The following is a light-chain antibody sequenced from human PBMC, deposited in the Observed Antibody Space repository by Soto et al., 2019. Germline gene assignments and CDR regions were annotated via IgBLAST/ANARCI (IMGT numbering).Light chain of an antibody. CDR3: SSYTSSSTRV. CDR2: DVN. J-gene: IGLJ1*01. CDR1: SSDVGGYNY. V-gene: IGLV2-14*01. Sequence: QSALTQPASVSGSPGQSITISCTGTSSDVGGYNYVSWYQQHPDKAPKLMIYDVNNRPSGVSNRFSGSKSGNTASLTISGLQAGDEADYYCSSYTSSSTRVFGTGTKVTVL.